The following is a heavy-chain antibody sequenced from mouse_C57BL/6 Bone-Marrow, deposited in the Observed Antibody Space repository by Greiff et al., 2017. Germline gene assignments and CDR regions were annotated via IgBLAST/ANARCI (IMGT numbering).Heavy chain of an antibody. CDR2: CRNKANDYTT. CDR3: ARNRYCAMDY. J-gene: IGHJ4*01. Sequence: EVKLMESGGGLVQSGRSLRLSCATSGFTFSDFYMEWVRQAPGKGLEWIAACRNKANDYTTEYSASVKGRFIVSRDTSQSILYLQMNALRAEDTAIYYCARNRYCAMDYWGQGTSVTVSS. CDR1: GFTFSDFY. V-gene: IGHV7-1*01.